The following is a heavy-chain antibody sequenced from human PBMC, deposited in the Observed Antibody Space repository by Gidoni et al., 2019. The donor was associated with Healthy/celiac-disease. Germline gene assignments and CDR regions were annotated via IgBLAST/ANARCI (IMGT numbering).Heavy chain of an antibody. CDR3: TTEFWLAARLSTFDY. D-gene: IGHD6-6*01. J-gene: IGHJ4*02. V-gene: IGHV3-15*01. CDR2: IKSKTDGGTT. CDR1: GFTFSNAW. Sequence: EVQLVESGGGLVKPGGSLRLSCAASGFTFSNAWMSWVRQAPGKGLEWVGRIKSKTDGGTTDYAAPVKGRFTISRDDSKNTLYLQMNSLKTEDTAVYYCTTEFWLAARLSTFDYWGQGTLVTVSS.